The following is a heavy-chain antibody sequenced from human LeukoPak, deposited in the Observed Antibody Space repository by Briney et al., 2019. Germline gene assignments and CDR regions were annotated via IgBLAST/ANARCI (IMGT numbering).Heavy chain of an antibody. CDR3: ARDSGSYCVDV. D-gene: IGHD1-26*01. CDR1: GLRFSDYY. Sequence: GGSLRLSCAASGLRFSDYYVSWIRQAPGKGLQWVSYISSGGDIMHYADSVKGRFTSSRDNAKNSGYLEMNSLRAEDTAVYYCARDSGSYCVDVWGKGTTVTISS. CDR2: ISSGGDIM. V-gene: IGHV3-11*04. J-gene: IGHJ6*03.